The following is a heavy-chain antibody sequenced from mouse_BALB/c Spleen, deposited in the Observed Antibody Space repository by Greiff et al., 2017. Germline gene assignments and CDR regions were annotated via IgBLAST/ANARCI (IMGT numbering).Heavy chain of an antibody. CDR3: ARSEGTMITTTGWFAY. V-gene: IGHV1-81*01. J-gene: IGHJ3*01. CDR2: IYPGSGST. D-gene: IGHD2-4*01. Sequence: QVQLQQSGPELVKPGASVKMSCKASGYTFTDYVISWVKQRTGQGLEWIGEIYPGSGSTYYNEKFKGKATLTADKSSNTAYMQLSSLTSEDSAVYFCARSEGTMITTTGWFAYWGQGTLVTVSA. CDR1: GYTFTDYV.